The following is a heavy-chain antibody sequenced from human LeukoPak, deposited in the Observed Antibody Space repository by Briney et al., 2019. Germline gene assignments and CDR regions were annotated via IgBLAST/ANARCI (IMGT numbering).Heavy chain of an antibody. CDR1: GFTFSNYW. CDR3: ARALDSSSSRYQAFEE. Sequence: GGSLRLSCSASGFTFSNYWTSWVRQAPGRGLEWVANIKQDESEKYYVDSVKGRFTISRDNAKSSLYLQMSSLRAEDTAVYYCARALDSSSSRYQAFEEWGQGTLVTVSS. J-gene: IGHJ4*02. V-gene: IGHV3-7*01. D-gene: IGHD2-2*01. CDR2: IKQDESEK.